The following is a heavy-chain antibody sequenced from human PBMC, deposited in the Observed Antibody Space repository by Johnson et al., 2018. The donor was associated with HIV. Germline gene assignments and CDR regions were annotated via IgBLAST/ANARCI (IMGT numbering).Heavy chain of an antibody. CDR2: INWNGGRI. CDR3: GRRAGYSGQWLVQTVDAFGI. J-gene: IGHJ3*02. Sequence: VQLVESGGGVVRPGGSLRLSCAASGFKFDDYGMSWVRQAPGKGLEWVSGINWNGGRIGYADSVKGRFTISRDNAKKSLHLQMNSLRAEDTALYYRGRRAGYSGQWLVQTVDAFGIWGQWAMVTVSS. CDR1: GFKFDDYG. D-gene: IGHD6-19*01. V-gene: IGHV3-20*04.